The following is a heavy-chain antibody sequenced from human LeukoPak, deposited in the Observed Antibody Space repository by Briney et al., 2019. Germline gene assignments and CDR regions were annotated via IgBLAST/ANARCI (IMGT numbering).Heavy chain of an antibody. CDR2: ISSSSSFR. CDR3: ARDRGPWELPGWFDP. CDR1: GFTFSGHS. V-gene: IGHV3-21*01. J-gene: IGHJ5*02. D-gene: IGHD1-26*01. Sequence: GVSLRLSCAGSGFTFSGHSINWVRQAPGKGLEWVSSISSSSSFRYYADSVRGRFTISRDNSKNTLYLQMNSLRAEDTAVYYCARDRGPWELPGWFDPWGQGTLVTVSS.